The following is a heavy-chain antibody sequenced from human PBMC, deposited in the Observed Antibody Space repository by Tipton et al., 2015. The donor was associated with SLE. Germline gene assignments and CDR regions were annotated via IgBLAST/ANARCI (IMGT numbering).Heavy chain of an antibody. CDR1: GGSFSAYY. V-gene: IGHV4-34*01. Sequence: TLSLTCEVYGGSFSAYYWSWIRQSPGKGLEWIGEINYSGSTKYNPSLKSRVTISVDASRNQFSLKMSFMTAADTAVYYCVRTGDITRPFGYWGQGMLVTVSS. CDR2: INYSGST. D-gene: IGHD7-27*01. CDR3: VRTGDITRPFGY. J-gene: IGHJ4*02.